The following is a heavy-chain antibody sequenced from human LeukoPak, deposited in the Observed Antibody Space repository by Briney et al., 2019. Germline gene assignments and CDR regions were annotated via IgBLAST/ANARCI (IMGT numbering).Heavy chain of an antibody. CDR3: ARGRHVLRFLEWLFFDY. J-gene: IGHJ4*02. CDR1: GFTFSSYS. V-gene: IGHV3-48*01. Sequence: TGGSLRLSCAASGFTFSSYSMNWVRRAPGKGLEWVSYISSSSTIYYADSVKGRFTISRDNAKNSLYLQMNSLRAEDTAVYYCARGRHVLRFLEWLFFDYWGQGTLVTVSS. CDR2: ISSSSTI. D-gene: IGHD3-3*01.